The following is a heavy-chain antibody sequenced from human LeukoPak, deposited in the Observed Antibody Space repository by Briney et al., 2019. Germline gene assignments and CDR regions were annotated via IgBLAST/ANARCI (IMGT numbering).Heavy chain of an antibody. CDR1: GYTFTGYY. J-gene: IGHJ3*02. CDR3: ARGNRRFGDAFDI. V-gene: IGHV1-2*02. D-gene: IGHD3-10*01. CDR2: IDPNSGGT. Sequence: ASVKVSCKASGYTFTGYYMHWVRQAPGQGLEWMGWIDPNSGGTNYAQKFQGRVTMTRNTSISTAYMELSSLRSEDTAVYYCARGNRRFGDAFDIWGQGTMVTVSS.